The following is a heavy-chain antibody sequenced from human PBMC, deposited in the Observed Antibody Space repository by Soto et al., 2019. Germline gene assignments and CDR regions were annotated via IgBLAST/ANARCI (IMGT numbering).Heavy chain of an antibody. CDR3: GRVVEGATRHTDFDS. CDR1: GVSIHNSHSF. CDR2: VYYSGGA. V-gene: IGHV4-39*01. D-gene: IGHD2-21*01. J-gene: IGHJ5*01. Sequence: SETLSLTCAVSGVSIHNSHSFWGWIRQPPGKGLEFIANVYYSGGAHYNPSFKSRVTISVDTATNQVSLRMSSVTAADTAVYFCGRVVEGATRHTDFDSWGQGALVTVSS.